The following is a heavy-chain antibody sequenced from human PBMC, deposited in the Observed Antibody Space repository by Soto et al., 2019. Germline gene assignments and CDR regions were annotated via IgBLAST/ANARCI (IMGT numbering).Heavy chain of an antibody. CDR1: GGSISSYY. D-gene: IGHD3-10*01. V-gene: IGHV4-59*12. J-gene: IGHJ5*02. Sequence: SETLSLTCTVSGGSISSYYWSWIRQPPGKGLEWIGEINHSGSTNYNPSLKSRVTISVDTSKNQFSLKLSSVTAADTAVYYCARFRYYGSGLNWFDPWGQGTLVTVSS. CDR2: INHSGST. CDR3: ARFRYYGSGLNWFDP.